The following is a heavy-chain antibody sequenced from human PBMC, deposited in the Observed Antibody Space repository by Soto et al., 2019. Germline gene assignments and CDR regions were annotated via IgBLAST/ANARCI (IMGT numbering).Heavy chain of an antibody. CDR1: GGSISSGGYS. CDR2: IYHSGST. CDR3: ARAHYGDYGYGMDV. J-gene: IGHJ6*02. D-gene: IGHD4-17*01. V-gene: IGHV4-30-2*01. Sequence: SETLSLTCAVSGGSISSGGYSWSWIRQPPGKGLEWIGYIYHSGSTYYNPSLKSRVTISVDRSKNQFSLKLSSVTAADTAVYYRARAHYGDYGYGMDVWGQGTTVTVSS.